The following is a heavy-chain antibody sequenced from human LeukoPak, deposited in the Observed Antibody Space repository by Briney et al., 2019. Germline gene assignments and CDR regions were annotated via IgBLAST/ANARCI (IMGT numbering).Heavy chain of an antibody. CDR1: GFTFSSYA. CDR2: ISYDGRYK. V-gene: IGHV3-30*04. D-gene: IGHD2-15*01. Sequence: PGGSLRLSCAASGFTFSSYAMHWVRQAPGKGLEWVAVISYDGRYKYYADSMKGRFTISRDNAKNSLYLQMNSLRVEDTAVYYCASQPAESDYWGQGTLVTVSS. CDR3: ASQPAESDY. J-gene: IGHJ4*02.